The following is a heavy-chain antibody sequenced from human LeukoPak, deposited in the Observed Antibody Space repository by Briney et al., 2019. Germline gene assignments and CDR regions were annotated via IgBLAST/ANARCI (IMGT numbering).Heavy chain of an antibody. V-gene: IGHV1-2*06. D-gene: IGHD2-15*01. CDR3: ARDSPVVAEISYYYYGMDV. J-gene: IGHJ6*02. Sequence: EASVKVSCKASGYTFTGYYMHWVRQAPGQGLEWMGRINPNSGGTNYAQKFQGRVTMTRDTSISTAYMELSRLRSDDTAVYYCARDSPVVAEISYYYYGMDVWGQGTTVTVSS. CDR2: INPNSGGT. CDR1: GYTFTGYY.